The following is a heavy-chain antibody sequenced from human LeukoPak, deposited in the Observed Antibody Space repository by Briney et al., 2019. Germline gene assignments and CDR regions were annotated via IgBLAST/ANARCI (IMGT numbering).Heavy chain of an antibody. CDR1: GYTFTSYG. CDR2: ISAYNGNT. CDR3: AGPSLHCSGGSCYPFDI. D-gene: IGHD2-15*01. J-gene: IGHJ3*02. Sequence: ASVKVSCKASGYTFTSYGISWVRQAPGQGLEWMGWISAYNGNTNYAQKLQGRVTMTTDRSTSTAYMELRSLRSDDTAVYYCAGPSLHCSGGSCYPFDIWGQGTMVTVSS. V-gene: IGHV1-18*01.